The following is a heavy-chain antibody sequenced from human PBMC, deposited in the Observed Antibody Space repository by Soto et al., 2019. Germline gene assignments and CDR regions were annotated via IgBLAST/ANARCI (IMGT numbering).Heavy chain of an antibody. J-gene: IGHJ4*02. D-gene: IGHD5-18*01. CDR1: GGSIGNAAYS. CDR2: IYPSGMP. Sequence: PSETLSLTWSVSGGSIGNAAYSWSWIRQPPGKGLEWIGYIYPSGMPFYNPSLRSRVTISIDRSNDQFSLNLRSVTAADTAVYYCARERGGYGLFDSWGQGTLVTVSS. V-gene: IGHV4-30-2*01. CDR3: ARERGGYGLFDS.